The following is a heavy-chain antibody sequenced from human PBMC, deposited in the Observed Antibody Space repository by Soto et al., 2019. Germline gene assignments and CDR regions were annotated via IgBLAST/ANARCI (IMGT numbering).Heavy chain of an antibody. V-gene: IGHV3-23*01. CDR2: ISGSGGGT. CDR1: GFTFSTYA. Sequence: EVQLLESGGGLVQPGGSLTLSCATSGFTFSTYAMSWVRQAPGKGLEWISAISGSGGGTYYADSVKGRFTIFRDTSKNTLYLQMNSLRAEDTAVYYCANSALPRHYDSTGYFRDENWGQGTLVTVSS. CDR3: ANSALPRHYDSTGYFRDEN. J-gene: IGHJ4*02. D-gene: IGHD3-22*01.